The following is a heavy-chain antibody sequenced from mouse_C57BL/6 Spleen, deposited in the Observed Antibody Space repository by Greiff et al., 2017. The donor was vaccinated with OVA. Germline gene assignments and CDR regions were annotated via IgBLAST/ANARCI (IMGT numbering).Heavy chain of an antibody. Sequence: DVKLVESGGGLVKPGGSLKLSCAASGFTFSDYGMHWVRQAPEKGLEWVAYISSGSSTIYYADTVKGRFTISRDNAKNTLFLQMTSLRSEDTAMYYCARCGSSHFDYWGQGTTLTVSS. CDR1: GFTFSDYG. V-gene: IGHV5-17*01. CDR3: ARCGSSHFDY. CDR2: ISSGSSTI. D-gene: IGHD1-1*01. J-gene: IGHJ2*01.